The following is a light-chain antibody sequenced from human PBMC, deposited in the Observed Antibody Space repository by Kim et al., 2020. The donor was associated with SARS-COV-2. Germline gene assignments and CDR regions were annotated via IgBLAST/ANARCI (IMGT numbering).Light chain of an antibody. CDR3: HSAADNAL. Sequence: SYELTQPSSVSVSPGQTARITCSGDVLAKKYARWFQQKPGQAPVLVIYKDSERPSGIPERFSGSSSGTTVTLTISGAQVEDEADYYCHSAADNALFGGGTQLTVL. V-gene: IGLV3-27*01. J-gene: IGLJ2*01. CDR1: VLAKKY. CDR2: KDS.